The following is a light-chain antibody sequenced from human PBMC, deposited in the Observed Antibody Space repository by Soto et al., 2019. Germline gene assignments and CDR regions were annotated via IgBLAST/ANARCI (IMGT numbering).Light chain of an antibody. CDR3: CSYAGSYSVV. V-gene: IGLV2-11*01. Sequence: QTVVTQPRSVSGSPGQSVTISCTGTSSDVGGYHSVSWYQQYPGKAPKLMIYDVSKRPSGVPDRFSGSKSGNTASLRISGLQAEDEADYSCCSYAGSYSVVFGGGTKLTVL. CDR2: DVS. CDR1: SSDVGGYHS. J-gene: IGLJ3*02.